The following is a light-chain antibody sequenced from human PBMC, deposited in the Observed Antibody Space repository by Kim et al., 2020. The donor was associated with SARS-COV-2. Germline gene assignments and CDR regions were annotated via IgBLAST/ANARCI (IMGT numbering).Light chain of an antibody. CDR1: TGAVTGSHY. Sequence: GTVTLTCGSSTGAVTGSHYPYWFQQKPGQAPRTLIYDTPNKHPWTPARFSGSLLGDKGALTLSGAQPEDEAEYYCLLSYSGYVVFGGGTQLTVL. V-gene: IGLV7-46*01. CDR3: LLSYSGYVV. CDR2: DTP. J-gene: IGLJ2*01.